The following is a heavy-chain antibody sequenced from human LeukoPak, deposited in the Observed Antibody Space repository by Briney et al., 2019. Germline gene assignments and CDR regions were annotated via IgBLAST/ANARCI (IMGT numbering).Heavy chain of an antibody. V-gene: IGHV4-39*01. Sequence: SETLSLTCTVSGGSISSSNYYWGWIRQPPGKGLDWIGSIYSSGSTYYNPSLKSRITISVDTSKNQFSLKLSSVTAADTAVYYCAGRAVASVLYYYYGMDVWGQGTTVTVSS. CDR1: GGSISSSNYY. D-gene: IGHD6-19*01. CDR3: AGRAVASVLYYYYGMDV. CDR2: IYSSGST. J-gene: IGHJ6*02.